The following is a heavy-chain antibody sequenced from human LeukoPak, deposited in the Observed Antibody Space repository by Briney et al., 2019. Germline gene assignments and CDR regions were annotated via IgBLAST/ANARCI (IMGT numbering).Heavy chain of an antibody. V-gene: IGHV3-7*01. CDR3: ARAIAAGRDY. CDR2: IKQDGSDM. D-gene: IGHD6-13*01. J-gene: IGHJ4*02. Sequence: PGGSLRLSCAASGFTFSSYWMSWVRQAPGKGLEWVANIKQDGSDMYYVDSVKGRFTFSRDNAKNSLYLQMNSLRAEDTAVYYCARAIAAGRDYWGQGTLVTVSS. CDR1: GFTFSSYW.